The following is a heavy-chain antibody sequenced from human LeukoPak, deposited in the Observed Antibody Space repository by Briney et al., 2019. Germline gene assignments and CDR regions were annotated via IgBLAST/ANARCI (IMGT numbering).Heavy chain of an antibody. CDR2: IKTKTDDGTT. CDR1: GFTFSNAW. Sequence: GGSLRLSCAASGFTFSNAWMSWVRQAPGKGLKWVGRIKTKTDDGTTDYAAPVKGRFIISRDDSKNTLYLQMNSLKTEDTAVYCCTSSVTTGTTFDIWGQGTMVTVSS. J-gene: IGHJ3*02. D-gene: IGHD4-17*01. V-gene: IGHV3-15*01. CDR3: TSSVTTGTTFDI.